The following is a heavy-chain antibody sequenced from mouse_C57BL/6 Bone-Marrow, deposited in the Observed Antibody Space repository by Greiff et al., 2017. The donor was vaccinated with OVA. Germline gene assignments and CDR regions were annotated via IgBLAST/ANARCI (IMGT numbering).Heavy chain of an antibody. Sequence: VQLQQSGAELVRPGASVTLSCKASGYTFTDYEMHWVKQTPVHGLEWIGAIDPETGGTAYNQTFKGKAILTAAKSYSTAYMEIRSLTCEDSAVEYWTRVEYYGSSHWYFDVWGTGTTVTVSS. CDR3: TRVEYYGSSHWYFDV. D-gene: IGHD1-1*01. J-gene: IGHJ1*03. V-gene: IGHV1-15*01. CDR1: GYTFTDYE. CDR2: IDPETGGT.